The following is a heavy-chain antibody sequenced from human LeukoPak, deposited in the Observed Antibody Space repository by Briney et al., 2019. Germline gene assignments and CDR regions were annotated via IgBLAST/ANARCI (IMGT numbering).Heavy chain of an antibody. D-gene: IGHD3-10*01. CDR3: AKHREFDLRDFFGPPSHYLEY. CDR2: ISGSGGST. J-gene: IGHJ4*02. CDR1: GFTFSSYA. V-gene: IGHV3-23*01. Sequence: PGGSLRLSCAASGFTFSSYAMSWVRQAPGKGLEWVSAISGSGGSTYYADSVKGRFTISRDNSKNTLYLQMNSLRAEDTAVYYCAKHREFDLRDFFGPPSHYLEYWGQGTLVTVSS.